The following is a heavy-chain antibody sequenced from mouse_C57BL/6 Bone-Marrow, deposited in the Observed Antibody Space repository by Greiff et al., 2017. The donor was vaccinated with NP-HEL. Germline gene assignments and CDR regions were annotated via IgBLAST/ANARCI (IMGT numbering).Heavy chain of an antibody. CDR3: AKNGYYGSSYIDY. Sequence: VQLQQSGPGLVQPSQSLSITCTVSGFSLTSYGVHWVRQSPGKGLEWLGVIWRGGSTDYNAAFMSRLSITKDNSKSQVFFKMNSLQADDTAIYYCAKNGYYGSSYIDYWGQGTTLTVSS. D-gene: IGHD1-1*01. CDR1: GFSLTSYG. CDR2: IWRGGST. V-gene: IGHV2-5*01. J-gene: IGHJ2*01.